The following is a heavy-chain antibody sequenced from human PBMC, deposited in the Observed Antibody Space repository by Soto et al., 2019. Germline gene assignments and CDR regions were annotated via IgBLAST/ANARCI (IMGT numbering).Heavy chain of an antibody. CDR2: IIPIFGTA. Sequence: QVQLVQSGAEVKKPGSSVKVSCKASGGTFSSYAISWVRQAPGQGLEWMGGIIPIFGTANYAQKFQGRVTITADESTSTAYMELSSLRSEDPAVYYCARDQTSRDGYNYYALDISGQGTMVTVSS. J-gene: IGHJ3*02. CDR3: ARDQTSRDGYNYYALDI. D-gene: IGHD5-12*01. CDR1: GGTFSSYA. V-gene: IGHV1-69*12.